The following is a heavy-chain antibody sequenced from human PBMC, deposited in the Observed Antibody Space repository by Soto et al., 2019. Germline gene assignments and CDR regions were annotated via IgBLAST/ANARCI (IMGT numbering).Heavy chain of an antibody. Sequence: SETLSLTCAVSGGSISSSNWWSWVRQPPGKGLEWIGRIDTSGTTNYNPSLKSRVTMSVDASKNHFSLNLSSVTAADTAVYYCARGPRGYVYYHGMDVWGQGTTVTVSS. J-gene: IGHJ6*02. CDR2: IDTSGTT. CDR3: ARGPRGYVYYHGMDV. V-gene: IGHV4-4*02. CDR1: GGSISSSNW. D-gene: IGHD3-10*01.